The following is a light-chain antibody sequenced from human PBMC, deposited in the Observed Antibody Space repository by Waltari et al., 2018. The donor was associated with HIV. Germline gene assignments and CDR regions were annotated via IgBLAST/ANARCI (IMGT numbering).Light chain of an antibody. CDR2: WAS. V-gene: IGKV4-1*01. Sequence: MVMPQSQASLAVSLGGRATVTCKARQTLLYSSNNKNYLAWYQHKPGQPPKLLIYWASTRQSGVPDRFSGSGSGTNFSLTINKLQAEDVATYYCQQYYRTPLTFGGGTRVELK. J-gene: IGKJ4*01. CDR3: QQYYRTPLT. CDR1: QTLLYSSNNKNY.